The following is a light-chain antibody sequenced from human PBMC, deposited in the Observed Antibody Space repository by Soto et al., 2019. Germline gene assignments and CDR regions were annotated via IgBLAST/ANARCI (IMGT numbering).Light chain of an antibody. J-gene: IGLJ3*02. CDR3: STWDDSLNDWV. V-gene: IGLV1-44*01. CDR2: SNS. Sequence: QSVLTQPPSASGTPGQRVSFSCSGSTSNIGSNTVNWYQQLPGTAPKILIYSNSQRPSGVPERFSGSKSGTSASLAISGLQSEDESGYYCSTWDDSLNDWVFGGGTKLTVL. CDR1: TSNIGSNT.